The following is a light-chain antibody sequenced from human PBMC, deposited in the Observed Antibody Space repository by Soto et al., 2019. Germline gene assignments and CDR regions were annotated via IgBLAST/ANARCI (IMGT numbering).Light chain of an antibody. J-gene: IGKJ1*01. CDR3: QQYINGWT. CDR1: QSISSR. Sequence: IQITQSPSTLSASVGDRVPITFRASQSISSRLAWYQQKSGKAPNLLIYDASSLEGGVPSRFSGSASETEFTLTISSLQPDDFATYYCQQYINGWTFGHGTKVDIK. CDR2: DAS. V-gene: IGKV1-5*01.